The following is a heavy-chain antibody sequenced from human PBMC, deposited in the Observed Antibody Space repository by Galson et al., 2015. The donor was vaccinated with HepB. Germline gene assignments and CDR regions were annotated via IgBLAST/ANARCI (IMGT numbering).Heavy chain of an antibody. V-gene: IGHV4-34*01. D-gene: IGHD3-22*01. J-gene: IGHJ4*02. CDR3: ARGMDYYDSSGPGAFDY. Sequence: NYNPSLKSRVAILVDTSKNQFSLKLSSVTAADTAVYYCARGMDYYDSSGPGAFDYWGQGTLVTVSS.